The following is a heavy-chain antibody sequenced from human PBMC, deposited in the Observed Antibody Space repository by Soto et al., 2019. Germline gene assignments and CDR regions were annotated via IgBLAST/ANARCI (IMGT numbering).Heavy chain of an antibody. CDR2: ISYDGGKK. J-gene: IGHJ6*02. V-gene: IGHV3-30-3*01. D-gene: IGHD3-22*01. Sequence: QVQLVESGGGVVQPGRSLRLSCAASGFTFTDYALHCVRQAPGKGLEWVAVISYDGGKKYYADSVKGRFTISRDNSKNTVYLQMNSLRVEDTAVYYCARDTYLDSSGPTYYYYYGIDVWGQGTTVTVSS. CDR1: GFTFTDYA. CDR3: ARDTYLDSSGPTYYYYYGIDV.